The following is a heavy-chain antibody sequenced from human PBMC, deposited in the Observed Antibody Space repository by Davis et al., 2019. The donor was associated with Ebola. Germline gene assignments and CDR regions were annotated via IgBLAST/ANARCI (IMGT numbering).Heavy chain of an antibody. CDR1: GFTFSSYG. Sequence: PGESLKISCAASGFTFSSYGMHWVRQAPGKGLEWVAVIWYDGSNKYYADSVKGRFTISRDNSKNTLYLQMNSLRAEDTAVYYCARQRVDDYSNYYYYYYGMDVWGQGTTVTVSS. CDR2: IWYDGSNK. D-gene: IGHD4-11*01. J-gene: IGHJ6*02. CDR3: ARQRVDDYSNYYYYYYGMDV. V-gene: IGHV3-33*01.